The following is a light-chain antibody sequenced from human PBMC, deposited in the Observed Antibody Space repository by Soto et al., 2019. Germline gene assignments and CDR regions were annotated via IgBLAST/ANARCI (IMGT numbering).Light chain of an antibody. CDR2: SNN. V-gene: IGLV1-44*01. J-gene: IGLJ3*02. CDR3: AAWDDTLNAWV. Sequence: QSVLTQPPSASGTPGQRVTISCSGGSSNIGGNTVNWYQQLPGTAPKLLVYSNNQRPSGVPDRFSGSKSGTSASLAISGLQSEDEADYYCAAWDDTLNAWVFGGGIKLTVL. CDR1: SSNIGGNT.